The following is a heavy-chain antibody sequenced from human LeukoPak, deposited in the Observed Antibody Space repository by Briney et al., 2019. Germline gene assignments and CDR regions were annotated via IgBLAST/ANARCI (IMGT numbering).Heavy chain of an antibody. CDR1: EFTSSSYW. CDR2: IKQDGGAK. CDR3: ARGTRYYGSGAALYYYCGMDV. D-gene: IGHD3-10*01. Sequence: GGSLCPSCTSSEFTSSSYWLSWVRDAPRKGLEWVANIKQDGGAKYYVDSVKGRFTISRDHAKNSRYLEMNSLRAEYTALYYCARGTRYYGSGAALYYYCGMDVWGQGTTVTVSS. V-gene: IGHV3-7*05. J-gene: IGHJ6*02.